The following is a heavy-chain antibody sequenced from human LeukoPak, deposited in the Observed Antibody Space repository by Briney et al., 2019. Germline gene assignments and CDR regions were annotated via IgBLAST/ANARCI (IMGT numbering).Heavy chain of an antibody. CDR1: GFTVSSNY. J-gene: IGHJ4*02. Sequence: PGGSLRLSCAASGFTVSSNYMSWVRQAPGKGLEWVSVIYRGDSTYYADSVKGRFTISRDNSKSTLSLQMNSLRVEDTAIYYCATYRQVLLPFESWGQGTLVTVSS. CDR3: ATYRQVLLPFES. V-gene: IGHV3-53*01. D-gene: IGHD2-8*02. CDR2: IYRGDST.